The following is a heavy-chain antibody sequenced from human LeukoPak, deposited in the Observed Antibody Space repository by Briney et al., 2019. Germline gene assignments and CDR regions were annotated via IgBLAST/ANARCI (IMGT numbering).Heavy chain of an antibody. J-gene: IGHJ4*02. CDR2: INTDGTVT. CDR3: GTKQWLAPPPDS. CDR1: GLTFSKYW. V-gene: IGHV3-74*01. D-gene: IGHD6-19*01. Sequence: GGSLRLSCTASGLTFSKYWMLWVRQAPGKGLESVSRINTDGTVTTYADSVKGRFTVSRDNADNTMFLQMNSVRGEYMAVYYYGTKQWLAPPPDSWGQGTPVTVSS.